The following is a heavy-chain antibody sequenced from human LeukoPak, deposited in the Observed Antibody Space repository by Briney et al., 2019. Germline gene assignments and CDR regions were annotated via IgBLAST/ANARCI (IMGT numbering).Heavy chain of an antibody. CDR2: ISAYNGNA. Sequence: ASVKVSCKASGYTFTSYGISWVRQAPGQGLEWMGWISAYNGNANYAQKLQGRVTMTTDTSTSTAYMELRSLRSDDTAVYYCARYEVVSGSSRFDPWGQGTLVTVSS. V-gene: IGHV1-18*01. D-gene: IGHD1-14*01. CDR1: GYTFTSYG. J-gene: IGHJ5*02. CDR3: ARYEVVSGSSRFDP.